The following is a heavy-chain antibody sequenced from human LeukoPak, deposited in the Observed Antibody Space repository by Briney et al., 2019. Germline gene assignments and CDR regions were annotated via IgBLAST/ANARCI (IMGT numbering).Heavy chain of an antibody. V-gene: IGHV3-23*01. Sequence: PGGSLRLSCAASGFTFSTSDMGWVRQATGKGLEWVSSISGICCPTFYADSVKGRFTISRDNSKNTLYLQMNSLSPADTAVYYCAKFRARGAFDIWGQGTMVTVSS. CDR3: AKFRARGAFDI. J-gene: IGHJ3*02. CDR2: ISGICCPT. CDR1: GFTFSTSD.